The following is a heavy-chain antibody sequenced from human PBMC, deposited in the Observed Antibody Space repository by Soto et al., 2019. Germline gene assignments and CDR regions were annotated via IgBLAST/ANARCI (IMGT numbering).Heavy chain of an antibody. CDR3: AKETYSRSWYYYYGMDV. V-gene: IGHV3-43*01. CDR1: GFTFDGYA. Sequence: GGSLRLSCAASGFTFDGYAMHWVRQAPGKGLEWVSLISWDGGSTYYADSVKGRITISRDNSNNSLYLQMNRLRTEDAALYYCAKETYSRSWYYYYGMDVWGQGTTVTVSS. D-gene: IGHD6-13*01. CDR2: ISWDGGST. J-gene: IGHJ6*02.